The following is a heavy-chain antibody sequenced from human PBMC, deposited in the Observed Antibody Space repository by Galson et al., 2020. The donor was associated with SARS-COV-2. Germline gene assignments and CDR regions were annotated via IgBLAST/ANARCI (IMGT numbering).Heavy chain of an antibody. D-gene: IGHD1-26*01. J-gene: IGHJ4*02. Sequence: GESLKISCAASGFTFSDCAMHWVRQAPGKGLEWVAVIWYNGRNEYYADSVKGRFTISRDNSKNTLYLQMNSLRAEDTAVYYCAREGESGIVAAPTDYWGQGTLVTVSS. CDR1: GFTFSDCA. CDR2: IWYNGRNE. CDR3: AREGESGIVAAPTDY. V-gene: IGHV3-33*01.